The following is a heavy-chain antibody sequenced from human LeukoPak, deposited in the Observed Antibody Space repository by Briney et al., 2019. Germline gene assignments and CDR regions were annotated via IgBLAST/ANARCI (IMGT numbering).Heavy chain of an antibody. CDR2: INPNSGGT. CDR3: ARGVAGTPLTDY. CDR1: GYTFTGYF. Sequence: GASVKVSCKSSGYTFTGYFVHWVRQAPGQGLEWMGWINPNSGGTNYAQKLQGRVTMTRDTSISIAYMELSRLRSDDTAVYYCARGVAGTPLTDYWGQGTLVTVSS. J-gene: IGHJ4*02. D-gene: IGHD6-19*01. V-gene: IGHV1-2*02.